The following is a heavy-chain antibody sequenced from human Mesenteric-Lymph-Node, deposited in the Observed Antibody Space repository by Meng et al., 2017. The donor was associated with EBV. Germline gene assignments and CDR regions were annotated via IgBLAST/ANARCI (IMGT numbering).Heavy chain of an antibody. J-gene: IGHJ4*02. Sequence: QGQLVQSGAWVKKPGSSVKVSCKASGGTFSGYASRWVRQAPGQGLEWMGGIIPIFSTANYAQKLQGRVTITADESTSTAYMELNSLRSEDTAVYYCATYYYDSSAYFDWGQGTLVTVSS. D-gene: IGHD3-22*01. CDR1: GGTFSGYA. CDR2: IIPIFSTA. V-gene: IGHV1-69*19. CDR3: ATYYYDSSAYFD.